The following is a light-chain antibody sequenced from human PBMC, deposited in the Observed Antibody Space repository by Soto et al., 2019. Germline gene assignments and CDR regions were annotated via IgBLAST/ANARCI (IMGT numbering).Light chain of an antibody. V-gene: IGKV1-39*01. CDR1: QRISSY. J-gene: IGKJ4*01. CDR3: QQSYSTPLT. Sequence: DIQMTQSPSSLSASVGGRVTITCRASQRISSYLNWYQQKPGKAPKLLISAASSLQSGVPSRFSGSESGTDFTLTISSLQPEDFATYYCQQSYSTPLTVGGGTKVDIK. CDR2: AAS.